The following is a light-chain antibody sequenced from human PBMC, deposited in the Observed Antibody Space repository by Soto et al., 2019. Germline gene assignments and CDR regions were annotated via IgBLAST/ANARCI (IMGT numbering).Light chain of an antibody. CDR2: GAS. CDR3: QQYGSSPFT. Sequence: EIVLTQSPGTLSLSPGERATLSCRASQSVSSSYLAWCQQKPGQAPRRLIYGASSRATGIPDRFSGSGSGTDFTLTISRLEPEDFAVYYCQQYGSSPFTFGPGTKVDIK. V-gene: IGKV3-20*01. J-gene: IGKJ3*01. CDR1: QSVSSSY.